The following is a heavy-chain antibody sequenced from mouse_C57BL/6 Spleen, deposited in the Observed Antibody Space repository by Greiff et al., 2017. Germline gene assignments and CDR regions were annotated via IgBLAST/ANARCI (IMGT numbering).Heavy chain of an antibody. CDR3: AQNTAMDY. J-gene: IGHJ4*01. V-gene: IGHV5-17*01. Sequence: EVKLQESGGGLVKPGGSLKLSCAASGFTFSDYGMHWVRQAPEKGLEWVAYISSGSSTIYYADTVKGRFTISRDNAKNTLFLQMTSLRSEDTAMYYCAQNTAMDYWGQGTSVTVSS. CDR2: ISSGSSTI. CDR1: GFTFSDYG. D-gene: IGHD5-2*01.